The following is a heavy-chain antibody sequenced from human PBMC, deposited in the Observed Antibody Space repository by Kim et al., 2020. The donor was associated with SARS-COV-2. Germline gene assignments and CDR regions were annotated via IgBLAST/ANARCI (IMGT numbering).Heavy chain of an antibody. Sequence: SNKYYADSVKGRFTISRDNSKNTLYLQMNSLRAEDTAVYYCASGYEDPGHWGQGTLVTVSS. CDR2: SNK. CDR3: ASGYEDPGH. J-gene: IGHJ4*02. V-gene: IGHV3-33*01. D-gene: IGHD2-2*01.